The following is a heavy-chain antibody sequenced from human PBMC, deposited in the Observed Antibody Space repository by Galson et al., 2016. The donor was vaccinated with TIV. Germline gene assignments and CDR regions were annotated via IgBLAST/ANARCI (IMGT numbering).Heavy chain of an antibody. V-gene: IGHV4-38-2*02. J-gene: IGHJ6*02. Sequence: ETLSLTCAVSGYSISSGYYWGWIRQPPGKGLQWIGSIYHSGTSYYNPSLKSRLTISVDTSQNQFSLKLSSVTAADTAVYYCAREGSTVTMHHYFGLDVWGQGATLIVSS. D-gene: IGHD4-17*01. CDR1: GYSISSGYY. CDR2: IYHSGTS. CDR3: AREGSTVTMHHYFGLDV.